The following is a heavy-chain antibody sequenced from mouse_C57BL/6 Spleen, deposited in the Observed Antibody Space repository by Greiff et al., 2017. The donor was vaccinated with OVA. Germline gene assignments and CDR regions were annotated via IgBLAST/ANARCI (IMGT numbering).Heavy chain of an antibody. D-gene: IGHD1-1*01. CDR3: ARDLSYYGSSYFDY. J-gene: IGHJ2*01. CDR2: INYDGSST. V-gene: IGHV5-16*01. CDR1: GFTFSDYY. Sequence: EVQRVESEGGLVQPGSSMKLSCTASGFTFSDYYMAWVRQVPEKGLEWVANINYDGSSTYYLDSLKSRFIISRDNAKNILYLQMSSLKSEDTATYYCARDLSYYGSSYFDYWGQGTTLTVSS.